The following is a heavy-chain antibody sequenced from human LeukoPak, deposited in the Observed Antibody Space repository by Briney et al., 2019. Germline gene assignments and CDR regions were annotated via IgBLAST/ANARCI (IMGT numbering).Heavy chain of an antibody. Sequence: GGSLRLSCAASGFTFSSYAMSWVRQAPGKGLEWVSAISGSGGSTYYADSVKGQFTISRDNSKNTLYLQMNSLRAEDTAVYYCAKGTQPSSGWYLGGPVARTWNHYFDYWGQGTLDTVSS. CDR3: AKGTQPSSGWYLGGPVARTWNHYFDY. CDR2: ISGSGGST. J-gene: IGHJ4*02. CDR1: GFTFSSYA. D-gene: IGHD6-19*01. V-gene: IGHV3-23*01.